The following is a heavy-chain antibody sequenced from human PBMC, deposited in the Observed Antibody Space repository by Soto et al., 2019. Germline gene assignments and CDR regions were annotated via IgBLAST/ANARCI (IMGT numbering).Heavy chain of an antibody. CDR1: GFTFSSYG. CDR2: ISYDGSNK. V-gene: IGHV3-30*18. Sequence: PGGSLRLSCAASGFTFSSYGMHWVRQAPGKGLEWVAVISYDGSNKYYADSVKGRFTISRDNSKNTLYLQMNSLRAEDTAVYYCAKDRGKAGEQQQVDYWGQGTLVTV. J-gene: IGHJ4*02. D-gene: IGHD6-13*01. CDR3: AKDRGKAGEQQQVDY.